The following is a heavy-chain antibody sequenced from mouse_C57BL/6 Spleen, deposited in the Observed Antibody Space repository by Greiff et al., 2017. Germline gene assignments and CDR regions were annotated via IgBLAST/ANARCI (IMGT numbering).Heavy chain of an antibody. CDR2: INPNNGGT. V-gene: IGHV1-18*01. CDR3: ARKGPSNYVPFAY. Sequence: EVQLVESGPELVKPGASVKIPCKASGYTFTDYNMDWVKQSHGKSLEWIGDINPNNGGTIYNQKFKGKATLTVDKSSSTAYMELRSLTSEDTAVYYCARKGPSNYVPFAYWGQGTLVTVSA. D-gene: IGHD2-5*01. CDR1: GYTFTDYN. J-gene: IGHJ3*01.